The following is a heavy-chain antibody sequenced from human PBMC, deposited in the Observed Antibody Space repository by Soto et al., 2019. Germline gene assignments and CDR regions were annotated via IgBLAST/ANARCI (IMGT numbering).Heavy chain of an antibody. V-gene: IGHV1-18*04. CDR2: ISASNGNR. CDR1: GYDFSSYG. Sequence: QVQLVQSGAEVKKPGASVKVSCKASGYDFSSYGISWVRQAPGQGLEWMGWISASNGNRDYAQQFQGRVTMTSDTSRTTAYMELRSLRSADTAVYYCVRDPKRNDYLGQATLVNVSS. CDR3: VRDPKRNDY. J-gene: IGHJ4*02.